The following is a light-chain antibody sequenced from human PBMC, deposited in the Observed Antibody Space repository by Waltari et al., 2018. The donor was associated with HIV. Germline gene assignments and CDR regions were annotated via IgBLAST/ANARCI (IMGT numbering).Light chain of an antibody. J-gene: IGKJ1*01. V-gene: IGKV3-20*01. CDR2: GAS. CDR3: QQFGNSPSPTWT. CDR1: QSVGSSF. Sequence: EIVLTQSPGTLSLSPGERATLSCRASQSVGSSFLAWYQQKPGPAPRLLIYGASTRATGTPDRFTGSGSGTDFALTISRLEPEDCAVYFCQQFGNSPSPTWTFGQGTKVEIK.